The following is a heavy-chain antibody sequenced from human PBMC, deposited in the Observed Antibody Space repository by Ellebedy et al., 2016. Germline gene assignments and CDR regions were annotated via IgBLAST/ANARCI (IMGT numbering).Heavy chain of an antibody. Sequence: KVSCKGSGYSFTSYWISWVRQMPGKGLEWMGRIDPSDSYTNYIPSFQGHVTISADKSIRTAYLQWSSLKASDTAMYYCARAPKSLYSSSWYGPFVGAFDIWGQGTMVTVSS. J-gene: IGHJ3*02. CDR3: ARAPKSLYSSSWYGPFVGAFDI. D-gene: IGHD6-13*01. CDR2: IDPSDSYT. V-gene: IGHV5-10-1*01. CDR1: GYSFTSYW.